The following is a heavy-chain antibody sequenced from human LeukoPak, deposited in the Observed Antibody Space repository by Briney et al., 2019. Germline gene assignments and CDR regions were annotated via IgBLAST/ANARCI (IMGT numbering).Heavy chain of an antibody. CDR2: INHSGST. CDR1: GGSFSGYY. Sequence: PSETLSLTCAVYGGSFSGYYWSWIRQPPGKGLEWIGEINHSGSTNYNPSLKSRVTISVDTSKNQFSLKLSSVTAADTAVYYCARVLGKEDYYDSSGYSDYWGQGTLVTVSS. V-gene: IGHV4-34*01. CDR3: ARVLGKEDYYDSSGYSDY. D-gene: IGHD3-22*01. J-gene: IGHJ4*02.